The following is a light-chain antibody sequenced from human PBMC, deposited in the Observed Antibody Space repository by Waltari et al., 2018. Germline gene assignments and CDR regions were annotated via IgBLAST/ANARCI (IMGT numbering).Light chain of an antibody. Sequence: QSALTQPASVSGSPGQSVTIFCTGTSNDVGGYNSVPWYQAHPGQAPRVIIYDVSARPSGVSDRFSGPKSCNTASLTISGLQAEDEADYYCSSQSSNNVVLFGGGTKLTVL. V-gene: IGLV2-14*01. J-gene: IGLJ2*01. CDR3: SSQSSNNVVL. CDR1: SNDVGGYNS. CDR2: DVS.